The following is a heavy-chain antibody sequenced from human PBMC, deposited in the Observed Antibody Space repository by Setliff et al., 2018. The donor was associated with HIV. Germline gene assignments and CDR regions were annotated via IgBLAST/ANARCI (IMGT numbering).Heavy chain of an antibody. CDR3: ARRLPIAWADYGPAGYFDP. D-gene: IGHD4-17*01. CDR2: IYYSGST. J-gene: IGHJ5*02. V-gene: IGHV4-39*01. CDR1: GGTISNSYYY. Sequence: SETLSLTCTVSGGTISNSYYYWGWIRQSPGKGLEWIGNIYYSGSTYFNPSLRNRASISVDTSRNQFSLKLRSVTAADTALYYCARRLPIAWADYGPAGYFDPWGQGTLVTVSS.